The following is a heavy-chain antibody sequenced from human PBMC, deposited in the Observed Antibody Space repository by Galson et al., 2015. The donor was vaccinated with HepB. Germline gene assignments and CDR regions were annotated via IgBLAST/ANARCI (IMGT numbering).Heavy chain of an antibody. Sequence: SLRLSCAASGFTFSNAWMSWVRQAPGKGLEWVGRIKSKTDGGTTDYAAPVKGRFTISRDDSKNTLYLQMNSLKTEDTAVYYCTTDLPWELPLYYYYGMDIWGQGTTVTVSS. CDR3: TTDLPWELPLYYYYGMDI. CDR1: GFTFSNAW. V-gene: IGHV3-15*01. D-gene: IGHD1-26*01. CDR2: IKSKTDGGTT. J-gene: IGHJ6*02.